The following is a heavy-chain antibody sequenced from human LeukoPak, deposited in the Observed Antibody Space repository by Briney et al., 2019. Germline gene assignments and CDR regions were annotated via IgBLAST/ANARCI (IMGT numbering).Heavy chain of an antibody. V-gene: IGHV3-48*02. CDR1: GFTFSSYS. CDR3: ARSVIAVAGYDAFDI. Sequence: GGSLRLSCAASGFTFSSYSMNWVRQAPGKGLEWISHISSSSTTIYYADSVKGRFTISRDNAKNSLYLQMNSLRDEDTAVYYCARSVIAVAGYDAFDIWGQGTVVTVSS. J-gene: IGHJ3*02. CDR2: ISSSSTTI. D-gene: IGHD6-19*01.